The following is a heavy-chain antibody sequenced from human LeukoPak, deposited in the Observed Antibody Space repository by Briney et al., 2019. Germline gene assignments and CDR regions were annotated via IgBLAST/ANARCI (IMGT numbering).Heavy chain of an antibody. CDR3: AKAGSGLYYFDY. CDR1: GFTFSSYA. V-gene: IGHV3-23*01. J-gene: IGHJ4*02. Sequence: PGGSLRLSCAASGFTFSSYAMSWVRQAPGKGLEWVSAISVSGSSTYYADSVKGRFTISRDNSENTLYLQINSLRADDTALYYCAKAGSGLYYFDYWGQGTLVTVSS. D-gene: IGHD6-19*01. CDR2: ISVSGSST.